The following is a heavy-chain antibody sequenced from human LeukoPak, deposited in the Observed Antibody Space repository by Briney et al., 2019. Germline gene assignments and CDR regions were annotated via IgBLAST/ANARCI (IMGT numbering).Heavy chain of an antibody. Sequence: TGGSLRLSCAASGFTFSTYAMHWVRQGPGKGLEWVSYIAHHGSNKYYADSVKGRFTISRDNSKRTLYLQMNSLRADNTAVYYCAKDGSWSCTDWGQGTLVTVSS. V-gene: IGHV3-30*02. CDR2: IAHHGSNK. CDR3: AKDGSWSCTD. J-gene: IGHJ4*02. CDR1: GFTFSTYA. D-gene: IGHD2-8*02.